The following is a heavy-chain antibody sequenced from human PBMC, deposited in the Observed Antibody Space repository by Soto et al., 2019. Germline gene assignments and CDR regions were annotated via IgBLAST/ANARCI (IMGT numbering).Heavy chain of an antibody. J-gene: IGHJ6*02. V-gene: IGHV2-5*02. Sequence: QITLKESGPTLVKPTQTLTLTCTFSGFSLTTTGVGVGWIRQPPGKALEWLALIYWDDDKRYSPSLKSRLTITNDTSKNQVVLTITNMDPVDTATYYCAHSYGEGQYYYGMDVWGQGTTVTVSS. CDR1: GFSLTTTGVG. CDR3: AHSYGEGQYYYGMDV. CDR2: IYWDDDK. D-gene: IGHD4-17*01.